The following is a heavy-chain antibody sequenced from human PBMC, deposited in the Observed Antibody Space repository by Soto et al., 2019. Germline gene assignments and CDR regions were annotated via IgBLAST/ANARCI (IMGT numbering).Heavy chain of an antibody. D-gene: IGHD2-21*02. J-gene: IGHJ3*02. CDR1: GFTFSSYG. V-gene: IGHV3-30*18. CDR3: AKDLMSAYCGGDCYWGAAFDI. Sequence: PGGSLRLSCAASGFTFSSYGMHWVRQAPGKGLEWVAVISYDGSNKYYADSVKGRFTISRDNSKNTLYLQMNSLRAEDTAVYYCAKDLMSAYCGGDCYWGAAFDIWGQGTMVTV. CDR2: ISYDGSNK.